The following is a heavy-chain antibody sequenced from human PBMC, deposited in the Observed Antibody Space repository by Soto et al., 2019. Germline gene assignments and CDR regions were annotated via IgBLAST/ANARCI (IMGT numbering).Heavy chain of an antibody. CDR3: STVSYFAVITDRFDY. D-gene: IGHD3-10*01. CDR1: GFTFSNAW. J-gene: IGHJ4*01. Sequence: PGGTLRLSCAASGFTFSNAWINWVRLAPGKGKEWVGRIKSKIDGGTTYFAAPVKGRVAISRDDSKNMVYLEMNTLKTEDTGVYYCSTVSYFAVITDRFDYSGHGTLVTVSS. V-gene: IGHV3-15*07. CDR2: IKSKIDGGTT.